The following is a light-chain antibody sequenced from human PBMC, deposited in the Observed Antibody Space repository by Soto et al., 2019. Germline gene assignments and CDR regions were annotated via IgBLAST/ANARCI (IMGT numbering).Light chain of an antibody. V-gene: IGKV1-5*03. Sequence: DIQMTQSPSTLSASVGDRVTITCRASQSISSWLAWYQQKPGKAPKLLIYKESSLKSGVPSRFSGSGSGTEFTLTISSLQPDDFATYYCQQYNSYWTFGQGTKVEIK. CDR3: QQYNSYWT. CDR2: KES. CDR1: QSISSW. J-gene: IGKJ1*01.